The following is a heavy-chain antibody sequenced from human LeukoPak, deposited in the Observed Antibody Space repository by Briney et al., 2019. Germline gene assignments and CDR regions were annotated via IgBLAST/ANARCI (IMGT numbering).Heavy chain of an antibody. CDR2: ISAYNGNT. J-gene: IGHJ4*02. Sequence: ASVKVSCRASGYTFTSYGISWVRQAPGQGLEWMGWISAYNGNTNYAQKLQGRVTMTTDTSTSTAYMELRSLRSDDTAVYYCARGGEYSSAPIQGWVDWGQGTLVTVSS. CDR1: GYTFTSYG. V-gene: IGHV1-18*01. D-gene: IGHD6-6*01. CDR3: ARGGEYSSAPIQGWVD.